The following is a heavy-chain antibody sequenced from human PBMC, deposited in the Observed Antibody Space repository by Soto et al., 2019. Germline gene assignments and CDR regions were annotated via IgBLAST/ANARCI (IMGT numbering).Heavy chain of an antibody. CDR1: GFSFSDYS. CDR3: ARDGAYCSGTGCRDYYHYMDV. J-gene: IGHJ6*03. CDR2: ISGSSSYI. Sequence: EVQLVESGGGLVKPGGSLRLSCAASGFSFSDYSMNWIRQAPGKGLEWVSSISGSSSYIYYEASLKGRVTVSRDNAEKSLYLQMNSLRAEDTAVYYCARDGAYCSGTGCRDYYHYMDVWGKGTTVTVSS. D-gene: IGHD2-2*01. V-gene: IGHV3-21*01.